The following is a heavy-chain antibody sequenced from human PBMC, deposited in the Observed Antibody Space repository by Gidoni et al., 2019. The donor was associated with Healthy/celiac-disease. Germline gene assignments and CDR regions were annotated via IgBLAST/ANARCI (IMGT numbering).Heavy chain of an antibody. CDR3: AKAPTYYDFWSPLDY. Sequence: QVPLVESGGCLVQPGTSLRLSCSSSLFTFSSYGMHWVRQAPGKGLEWVAVISYDGSNKYYADSVKGRFTISRDNSKNTLYLQMNSLRAEDTAVYYCAKAPTYYDFWSPLDYWGQGTLVTVSS. V-gene: IGHV3-30*18. J-gene: IGHJ4*02. D-gene: IGHD3-3*01. CDR1: LFTFSSYG. CDR2: ISYDGSNK.